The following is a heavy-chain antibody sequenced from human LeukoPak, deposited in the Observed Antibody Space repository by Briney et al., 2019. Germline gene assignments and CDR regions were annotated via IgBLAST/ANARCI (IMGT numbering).Heavy chain of an antibody. CDR1: GFTFSNYW. CDR3: ARIHSLYYYDSSGYGAFDI. D-gene: IGHD3-22*01. Sequence: GGSLRLSCAASGFTFSNYWMHWVRQAPGKGLEWVAVIWNDGSNKYYADSVKGRFTISRDNSKNTLYLQMNSLRAEDTAVYYCARIHSLYYYDSSGYGAFDIWGQGTMVTVSS. V-gene: IGHV3-33*08. CDR2: IWNDGSNK. J-gene: IGHJ3*02.